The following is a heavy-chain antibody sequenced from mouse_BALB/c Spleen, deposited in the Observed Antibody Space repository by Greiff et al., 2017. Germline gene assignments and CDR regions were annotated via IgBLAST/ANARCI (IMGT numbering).Heavy chain of an antibody. CDR1: GSNIKDTY. J-gene: IGHJ4*01. CDR2: IDPANGNT. D-gene: IGHD2-1*01. Sequence: VQLQQSGAELVKPGASVKLSSTASGSNIKDTYMHWVKQRPEQGLEWIGRIDPANGNTKYDPKFQGKATITADTSSNTAYLQLSSLTSEDTAVYYCALYYDNPMDYWGQGTSVTVSS. CDR3: ALYYDNPMDY. V-gene: IGHV14-3*02.